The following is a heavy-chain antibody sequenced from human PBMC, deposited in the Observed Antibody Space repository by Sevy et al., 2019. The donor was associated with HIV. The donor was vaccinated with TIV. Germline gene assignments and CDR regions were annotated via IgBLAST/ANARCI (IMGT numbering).Heavy chain of an antibody. Sequence: GGSLRLSCAASGFTFSSYWMSWVRQAPGKGLEWVANIKQDGSEKYYVDSVKGRFTISRDNAKNSLYLQMNSLRAEDTAVYYCARDGSDILTGYYEGNDYWGQVTLVTVSS. D-gene: IGHD3-9*01. CDR1: GFTFSSYW. CDR2: IKQDGSEK. J-gene: IGHJ4*02. V-gene: IGHV3-7*01. CDR3: ARDGSDILTGYYEGNDY.